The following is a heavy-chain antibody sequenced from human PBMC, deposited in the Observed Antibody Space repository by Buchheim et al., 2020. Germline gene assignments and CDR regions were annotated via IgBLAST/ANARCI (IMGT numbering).Heavy chain of an antibody. V-gene: IGHV1-18*01. CDR3: ARQGYNGTSHYDLDY. D-gene: IGHD5-12*01. Sequence: QGQLVQSGDEVKNPGAAVKLSCKASGYDFTKNGLIWVRQAPGLGLEWMGWISGYNGNTNYAQKIQGRVTMTIDTPASTAYMELRSLRSDDSAVYYCARQGYNGTSHYDLDYWGQGTL. J-gene: IGHJ4*02. CDR2: ISGYNGNT. CDR1: GYDFTKNG.